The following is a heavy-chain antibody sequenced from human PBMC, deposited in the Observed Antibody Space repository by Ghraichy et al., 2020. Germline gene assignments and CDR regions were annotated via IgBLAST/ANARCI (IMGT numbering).Heavy chain of an antibody. CDR3: AREGYGVAATPPGWFDP. V-gene: IGHV3-48*01. CDR1: GFTFSSYS. CDR2: ISSSSSTI. Sequence: GESLNISCAASGFTFSSYSMNWVRQAPGKGLEWVSYISSSSSTIYYADSVKGRFTISRDNAKNSLYLQMNSLRAEDTAVYYCAREGYGVAATPPGWFDPWGQGTLVTVSS. D-gene: IGHD2-15*01. J-gene: IGHJ5*02.